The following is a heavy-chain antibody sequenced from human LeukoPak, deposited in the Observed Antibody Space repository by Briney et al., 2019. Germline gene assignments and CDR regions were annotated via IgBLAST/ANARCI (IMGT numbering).Heavy chain of an antibody. CDR1: GGTFSSYA. Sequence: ASVNVSCKASGGTFSSYAISWVRQAPGQGLEWMGGIIPIFGTANYAQKFQGRVTITADESTSTAYMELSSLRSEDTAVYYCARDQGGGYRYFDYWGQGTLVTVSS. V-gene: IGHV1-69*01. CDR2: IIPIFGTA. J-gene: IGHJ4*02. D-gene: IGHD3-16*02. CDR3: ARDQGGGYRYFDY.